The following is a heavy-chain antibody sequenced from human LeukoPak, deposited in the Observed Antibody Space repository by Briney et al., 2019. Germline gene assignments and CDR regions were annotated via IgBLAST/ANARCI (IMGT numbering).Heavy chain of an antibody. CDR3: VRDRSLATSSGYDPCRFDS. J-gene: IGHJ4*02. Sequence: PGGSLRLSCTTSGFTFREYGMHWVRQAPGKGLEWVAVVWYDGTKKYYADSVKGRFTISRDNSQNTLYLQMISLRAEDTAVYYCVRDRSLATSSGYDPCRFDSWGQGALVTVSS. D-gene: IGHD5-12*01. CDR2: VWYDGTKK. V-gene: IGHV3-33*01. CDR1: GFTFREYG.